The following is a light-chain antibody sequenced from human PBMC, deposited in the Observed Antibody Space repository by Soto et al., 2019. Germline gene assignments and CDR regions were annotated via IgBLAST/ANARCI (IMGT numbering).Light chain of an antibody. CDR1: SDDVGGYNY. CDR3: SSFVVSSGLYV. V-gene: IGLV2-14*03. CDR2: DVT. J-gene: IGLJ1*01. Sequence: QSALTQPASVSGSPGQSITISCTGTSDDVGGYNYVSWYQQHPGKVPQLIVYDVTNRPSGVSIRCSGSKSGNTASLTISGLQAEDEADYYCSSFVVSSGLYVFGTGTKVTL.